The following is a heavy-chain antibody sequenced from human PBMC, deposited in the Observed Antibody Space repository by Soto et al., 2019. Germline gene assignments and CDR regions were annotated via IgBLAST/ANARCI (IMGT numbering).Heavy chain of an antibody. D-gene: IGHD3-16*01. CDR2: IYHTGST. CDR3: ARGGRGSGLYFLYYFDL. J-gene: IGHJ4*02. V-gene: IGHV4-59*01. CDR1: AGSLSNYY. Sequence: SETLSLTCSVSAGSLSNYYWTWIRQSPGKGLEWIGEIYHTGSTKYNPSLKSRVAISVDMSKNQFSLTLSSVTPADTAVYYCARGGRGSGLYFLYYFDLWGQGTLVTVSS.